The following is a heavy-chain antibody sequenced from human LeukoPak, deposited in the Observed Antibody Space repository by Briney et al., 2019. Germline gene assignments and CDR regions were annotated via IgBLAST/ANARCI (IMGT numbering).Heavy chain of an antibody. CDR2: IKEDGSEK. CDR3: AKVPGAVAGTNY. Sequence: PGGSLRLSCAASGFTFSSYWMNWVRQAPGKGLEWVANIKEDGSEKYYVDSVKGRFTISRDNSKNTLYLQMNSLRAEDTAVYYCAKVPGAVAGTNYWGQGTLVTVSS. CDR1: GFTFSSYW. D-gene: IGHD6-19*01. J-gene: IGHJ4*02. V-gene: IGHV3-7*03.